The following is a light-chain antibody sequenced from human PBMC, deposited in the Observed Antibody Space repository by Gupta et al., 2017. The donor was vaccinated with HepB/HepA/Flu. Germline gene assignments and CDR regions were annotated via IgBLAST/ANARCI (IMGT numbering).Light chain of an antibody. J-gene: IGKJ5*01. Sequence: DILLTQSPSLLSASVGDRVTIPCRASPGVRIYLAWYQQKPGKAPKLLISSATILQNGVPSRFSGSGSGTEFTLTISSLQPEDFAIYYCQKLNDYPITFGQGTRLE. CDR3: QKLNDYPIT. CDR1: PGVRIY. CDR2: SAT. V-gene: IGKV1-9*01.